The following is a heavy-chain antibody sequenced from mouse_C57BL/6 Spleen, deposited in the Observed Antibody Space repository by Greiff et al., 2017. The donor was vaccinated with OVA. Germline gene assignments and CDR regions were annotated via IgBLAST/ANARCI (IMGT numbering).Heavy chain of an antibody. Sequence: QVQLKQSGAELVRPGASVKLSCKASGYTFTDYYINWVKQRPGQGLEWIARIYPGSGNTYYNEKFKGKATLTAAKSTSTAYMQLSSLTSEDSAVYFCARSAQVYFDYWGQGTTLTVAS. V-gene: IGHV1-76*01. CDR2: IYPGSGNT. J-gene: IGHJ2*01. CDR3: ARSAQVYFDY. D-gene: IGHD3-2*02. CDR1: GYTFTDYY.